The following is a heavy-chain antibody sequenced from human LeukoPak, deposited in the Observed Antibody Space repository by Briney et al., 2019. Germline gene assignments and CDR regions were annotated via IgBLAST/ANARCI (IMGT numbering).Heavy chain of an antibody. CDR1: EFTFSNYA. J-gene: IGHJ5*02. V-gene: IGHV3-23*01. CDR2: ISGGGGST. Sequence: PGGSLRLSCAASEFTFSNYAMNWVRQAPRKGLEWVSGISGGGGSTYYADSVKGRFTISRDNSKNTLYLQMDSLRAEDTALYYCAKGSGINHYHWIDPWGQGTLVTVSS. D-gene: IGHD1-14*01. CDR3: AKGSGINHYHWIDP.